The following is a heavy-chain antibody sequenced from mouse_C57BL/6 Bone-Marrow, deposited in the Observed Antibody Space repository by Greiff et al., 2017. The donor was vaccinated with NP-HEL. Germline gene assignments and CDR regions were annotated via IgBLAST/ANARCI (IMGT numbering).Heavy chain of an antibody. V-gene: IGHV5-6*01. Sequence: EVMLVESGGDLVKPGGSLKLSCAASGFTFSSYGMSWVRQTPDKRLEWVATISSGGIYTYYPDSVKGRFTISRDNAKNTLYLQMSSLKSEDTAMYYCARHYYSNYFDYWGQGTTLTVSS. CDR2: ISSGGIYT. J-gene: IGHJ2*01. CDR3: ARHYYSNYFDY. CDR1: GFTFSSYG. D-gene: IGHD2-5*01.